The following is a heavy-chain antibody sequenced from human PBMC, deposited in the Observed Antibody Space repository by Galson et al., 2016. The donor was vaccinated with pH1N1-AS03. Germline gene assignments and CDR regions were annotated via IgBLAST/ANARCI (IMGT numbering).Heavy chain of an antibody. CDR1: GYAFTDYY. J-gene: IGHJ3*01. CDR3: VRGSPHSSSTNYAFEF. Sequence: SVKVSCKASGYAFTDYYMHLLRQAPGQGLEWMAWINTDSGGTAYAQKFQGRVTMTRDASISTTYMELSSLRSDDTAVYYCVRGSPHSSSTNYAFEFWGRGTMVTVSS. CDR2: INTDSGGT. D-gene: IGHD6-13*01. V-gene: IGHV1-2*02.